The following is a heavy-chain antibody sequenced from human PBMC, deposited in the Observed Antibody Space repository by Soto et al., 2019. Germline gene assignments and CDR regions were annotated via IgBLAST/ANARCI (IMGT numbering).Heavy chain of an antibody. D-gene: IGHD6-13*01. CDR1: GGSFSGYY. V-gene: IGHV4-34*01. Sequence: TLSLTCAVYGGSFSGYYWSWIRQPPGKGLEWIGEINHSGSTNYNPSLKSRVTISVDTSKNQFSLKLSSVTAADTAVYYCARGITLVRYFDYWGQGTLVTVSS. CDR3: ARGITLVRYFDY. CDR2: INHSGST. J-gene: IGHJ4*02.